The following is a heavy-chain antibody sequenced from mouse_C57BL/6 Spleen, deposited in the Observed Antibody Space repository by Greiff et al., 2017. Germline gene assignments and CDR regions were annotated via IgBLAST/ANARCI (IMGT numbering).Heavy chain of an antibody. V-gene: IGHV1-69*01. J-gene: IGHJ4*01. CDR1: GYTFTSYW. CDR2: IDPSDSYT. Sequence: QVQLQQPGAELVMPGASVKLSCKASGYTFTSYWMHWVKQRPGRGLEWIGEIDPSDSYTNYNQKFKGKYTLTVDKSSSTAYMQLSSLTSEDSAVYYCARVDRNDRDYYAMDDWGQGTSVTVSS. CDR3: ARVDRNDRDYYAMDD. D-gene: IGHD2-14*01.